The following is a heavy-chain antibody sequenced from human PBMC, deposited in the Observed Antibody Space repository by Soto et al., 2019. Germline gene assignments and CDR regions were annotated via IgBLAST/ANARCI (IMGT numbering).Heavy chain of an antibody. V-gene: IGHV1-8*01. CDR2: MNPNSGNT. CDR3: AREGLYGSIQDNTFDI. Sequence: QVQLVQSGAEVKRSGASVRISCKASGYTFNRHDINWVRQATGQGPEWIGWMNPNSGNTGYAQKFQGRVTMTRDSSITTAYMDLSSVTSEDTAIYYCAREGLYGSIQDNTFDIWGQGTMVSVAS. D-gene: IGHD6-19*01. CDR1: GYTFNRHD. J-gene: IGHJ3*02.